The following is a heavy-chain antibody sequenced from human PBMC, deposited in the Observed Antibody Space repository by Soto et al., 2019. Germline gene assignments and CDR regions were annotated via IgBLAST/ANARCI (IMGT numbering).Heavy chain of an antibody. CDR1: GYTFTSYG. D-gene: IGHD3-16*02. J-gene: IGHJ6*02. CDR3: ARDGLVIPPPYGMEV. Sequence: QVQLVQSGAEVKKPGASVKVSCKASGYTFTSYGISWVRQAPGQGLEWMGWISAYNGNTNYAQKLQGSVTMTTDTSRRTVYMELRSLRSDDTAVYYCARDGLVIPPPYGMEVWGQGTTVTVSS. V-gene: IGHV1-18*01. CDR2: ISAYNGNT.